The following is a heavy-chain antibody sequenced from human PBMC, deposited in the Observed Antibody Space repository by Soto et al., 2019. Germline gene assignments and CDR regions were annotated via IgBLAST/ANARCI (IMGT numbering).Heavy chain of an antibody. CDR2: ISGSGGST. V-gene: IGHV3-23*01. CDR3: AKDRRMVTPNYFDY. D-gene: IGHD4-4*01. CDR1: GFTFSSYA. Sequence: GGSLRLSCAASGFTFSSYAMSWVRQAPGKGLEWVSAISGSGGSTYYADSVKGRFTISRDNSKNTLYLQMNSRRAEDTVVYYCAKDRRMVTPNYFDYWGQGTLVTVSS. J-gene: IGHJ4*02.